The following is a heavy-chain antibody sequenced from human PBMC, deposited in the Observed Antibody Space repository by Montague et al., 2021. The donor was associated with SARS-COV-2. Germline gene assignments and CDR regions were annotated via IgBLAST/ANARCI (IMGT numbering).Heavy chain of an antibody. Sequence: SETLSLTCTVSGGSISSSSYYWGWIRQPPGKGLEWIGNIYYSRSTYYNPSLKSRVTISVDTSKNQFSLKLSSVTAADTAVYYCARGGTTLEMATIDYYDMDVWGQGTTVTVSS. CDR2: IYYSRST. D-gene: IGHD5-24*01. CDR3: ARGGTTLEMATIDYYDMDV. V-gene: IGHV4-39*07. J-gene: IGHJ6*02. CDR1: GGSISSSSYY.